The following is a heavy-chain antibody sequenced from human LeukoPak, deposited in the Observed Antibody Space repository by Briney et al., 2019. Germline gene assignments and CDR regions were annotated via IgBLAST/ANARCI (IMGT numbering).Heavy chain of an antibody. J-gene: IGHJ4*02. CDR3: AKSRYTRGWFNY. CDR1: GFPFSTYA. CDR2: IGASGGST. D-gene: IGHD6-19*01. Sequence: GGSLRLSCAASGFPFSTYAMNWVRQAPGKGLEWVSIIGASGGSTYYADSVKGRFTISRDNSKNTLYLQMNSLRAEDTAVYYCAKSRYTRGWFNYWGQGTLVTVSS. V-gene: IGHV3-23*01.